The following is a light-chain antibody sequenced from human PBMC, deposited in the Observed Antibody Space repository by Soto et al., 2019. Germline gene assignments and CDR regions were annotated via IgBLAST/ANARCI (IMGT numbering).Light chain of an antibody. CDR3: PEANSFT. J-gene: IGKJ4*01. Sequence: DIQMTQSPSSVSASVGDRVTITCRASQPVSSWLAWYQQKPGEAPQLLIYAISSLQTGVPSRCSGSGSGTDFTLTISSLQPEDFASYYCPEANSFTFGEGTKVEIK. CDR1: QPVSSW. V-gene: IGKV1-12*02. CDR2: AIS.